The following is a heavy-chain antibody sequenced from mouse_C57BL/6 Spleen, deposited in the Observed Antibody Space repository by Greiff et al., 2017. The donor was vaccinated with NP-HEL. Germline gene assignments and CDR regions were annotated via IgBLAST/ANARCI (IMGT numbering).Heavy chain of an antibody. CDR3: ARAVEAYYAMDY. CDR2: IHPNSGST. CDR1: GYTFTSYW. V-gene: IGHV1-64*01. D-gene: IGHD1-1*01. J-gene: IGHJ4*01. Sequence: QVQLKQPGAELVKPGASVKLSCKASGYTFTSYWMHWVKQRPGQGLEWIGMIHPNSGSTNYNEKFKSKATLTVDKSSSTAYMQLSSLTSEDSAVYYCARAVEAYYAMDYWGQGTSVTVSS.